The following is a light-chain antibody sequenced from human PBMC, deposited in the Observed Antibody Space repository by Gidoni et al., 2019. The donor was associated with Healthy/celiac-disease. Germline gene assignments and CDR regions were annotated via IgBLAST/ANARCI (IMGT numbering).Light chain of an antibody. J-gene: IGLJ2*01. CDR3: QAWDSSTGV. CDR1: KLGDKY. V-gene: IGLV3-1*01. Sequence: SYSLTQPPSVSVSPGQTASITCAGDKLGDKYACWYQQKPGQSPVLVSYQDSKRPSGIPERFSGSNSGNTATLTISGTQAMDEADYYCQAWDSSTGVFGGGTKLTVL. CDR2: QDS.